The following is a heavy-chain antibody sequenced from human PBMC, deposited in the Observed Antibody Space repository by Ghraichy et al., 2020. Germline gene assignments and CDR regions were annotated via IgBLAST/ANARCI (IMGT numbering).Heavy chain of an antibody. J-gene: IGHJ5*02. CDR3: ANPDYGADSVDP. Sequence: GGSLRLSCAASGFTFSSYAMSWVRQAPGKGLEWVSAISGSGGSTYYADSVKGRFTISRDNSKNTLYLQMNSLRAEDTAIYYCANPDYGADSVDPWGQGTLVTVSS. CDR1: GFTFSSYA. D-gene: IGHD4-23*01. V-gene: IGHV3-23*01. CDR2: ISGSGGST.